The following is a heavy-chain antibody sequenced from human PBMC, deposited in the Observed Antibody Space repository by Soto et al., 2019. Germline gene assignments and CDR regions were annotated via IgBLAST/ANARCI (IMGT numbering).Heavy chain of an antibody. D-gene: IGHD2-15*01. V-gene: IGHV1-46*02. J-gene: IGHJ6*02. Sequence: QVPLVQSGAEVKEPGASVKVSCKASGYTFNNHYIHWVRQAPGQGLEWMGRIHPSYGDTTFAQRFRGRVTLTRDTSSTTVYMELTSLTYADTAVYYCANRISSEMDVWGQGTTVTVSS. CDR3: ANRISSEMDV. CDR1: GYTFNNHY. CDR2: IHPSYGDT.